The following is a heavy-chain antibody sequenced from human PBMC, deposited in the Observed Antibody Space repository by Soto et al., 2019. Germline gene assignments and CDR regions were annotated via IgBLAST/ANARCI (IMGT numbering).Heavy chain of an antibody. CDR3: ARERPSSDFWSGYSFGMDV. J-gene: IGHJ6*02. V-gene: IGHV3-48*03. CDR2: ISSGGQTI. CDR1: GFTLTSYE. Sequence: PGGSLRLSCEASGFTLTSYEMNWVRQAPGKGLEWVSYISSGGQTIYYADSVKGRFTISRDNAENSLYLQMNSLRGEDAAVYYCARERPSSDFWSGYSFGMDVWGQGTTVTVSS. D-gene: IGHD3-3*01.